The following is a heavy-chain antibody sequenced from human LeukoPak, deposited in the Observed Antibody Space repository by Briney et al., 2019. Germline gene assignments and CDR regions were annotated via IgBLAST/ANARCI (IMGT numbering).Heavy chain of an antibody. D-gene: IGHD5-18*01. CDR3: ARVAGTSGYSYGFPYFDY. CDR2: ISSSSSYI. CDR1: GFTFSSYS. V-gene: IGHV3-21*01. J-gene: IGHJ4*02. Sequence: PGGSLRLSCAASGFTFSSYSMNWVRQAPGKGLEWVSSISSSSSYIYYADSVKGRFTISRDNAKNSLYLQMNSLRAEDTAVYYCARVAGTSGYSYGFPYFDYWGQGTLVTVSS.